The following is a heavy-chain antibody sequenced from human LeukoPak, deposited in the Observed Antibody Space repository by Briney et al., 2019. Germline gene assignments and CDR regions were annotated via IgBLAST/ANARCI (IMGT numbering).Heavy chain of an antibody. V-gene: IGHV4-34*01. D-gene: IGHD6-13*01. J-gene: IGHJ4*02. CDR2: INHSGST. Sequence: SETLSLTCAVYGGSFSGYYWSWIRQPPGKGLEWIGEINHSGSTNYNPSPMSRVTISVDTSKNQFSLKLSSVTAADTAVYYCARWLVWRGYSSSWLPGFDYWGQGTLVTVSS. CDR3: ARWLVWRGYSSSWLPGFDY. CDR1: GGSFSGYY.